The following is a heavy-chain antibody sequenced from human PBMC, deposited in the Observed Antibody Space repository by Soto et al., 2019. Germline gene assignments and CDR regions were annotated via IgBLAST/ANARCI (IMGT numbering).Heavy chain of an antibody. CDR2: IIPIFGTA. D-gene: IGHD1-26*01. V-gene: IGHV1-69*06. J-gene: IGHJ4*02. CDR3: ASSSGNNYGVGTNYYFDY. Sequence: QVQLVHSGAEVKKPGSSVKVSCKTSGGTFSTYSIVWVRQAPGEGLEWMGGIIPIFGTANYAQKFQDRVTITADKSTNTAFMELSSLRSEDTAMYYCASSSGNNYGVGTNYYFDYWGQGTLVTVSS. CDR1: GGTFSTYS.